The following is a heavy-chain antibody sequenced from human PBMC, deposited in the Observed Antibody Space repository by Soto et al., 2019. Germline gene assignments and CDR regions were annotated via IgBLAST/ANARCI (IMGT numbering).Heavy chain of an antibody. CDR2: ISSSGGNT. V-gene: IGHV3-23*01. Sequence: GGSLRLSCAASGFTFSSYVMSWVRQAPGKGLEWVSSISSSGGNTYYADSVKGRFTISRDNSKNTLYLQMNSLRAEDTVVYYCAKNPGYYYDSTGYHFDYWGQGTLVTVSS. D-gene: IGHD3-22*01. CDR1: GFTFSSYV. CDR3: AKNPGYYYDSTGYHFDY. J-gene: IGHJ4*02.